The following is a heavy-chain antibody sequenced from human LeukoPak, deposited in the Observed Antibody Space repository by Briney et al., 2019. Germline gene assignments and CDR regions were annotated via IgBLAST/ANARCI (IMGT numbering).Heavy chain of an antibody. V-gene: IGHV3-23*01. J-gene: IGHJ4*02. Sequence: GGSLRLSCAVSGITLSNYGMSWVRQAPGKGLEWVAGISDSGGSTKYADSVKGRFTIYRDNPKHTLFLQMNSLRAEDTAVYFCAKRGVVIRVVLVGFHKEAYYFESWGQGALVTVSS. D-gene: IGHD3/OR15-3a*01. CDR1: GITLSNYG. CDR3: AKRGVVIRVVLVGFHKEAYYFES. CDR2: ISDSGGST.